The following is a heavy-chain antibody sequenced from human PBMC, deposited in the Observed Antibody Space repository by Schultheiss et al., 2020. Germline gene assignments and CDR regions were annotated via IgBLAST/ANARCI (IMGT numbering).Heavy chain of an antibody. Sequence: GGSLRLSCAASGFTFSSYSMNWVRQAPGKGLEWVSYISSSSSTIYYADSVKGRFTISRDNAKNSLYLQMNSLRAEDTALYYCAKDRLSYGGGGSGWGLDYWGQGTLVTVSS. CDR1: GFTFSSYS. CDR3: AKDRLSYGGGGSGWGLDY. D-gene: IGHD2-15*01. CDR2: ISSSSSTI. J-gene: IGHJ4*02. V-gene: IGHV3-48*04.